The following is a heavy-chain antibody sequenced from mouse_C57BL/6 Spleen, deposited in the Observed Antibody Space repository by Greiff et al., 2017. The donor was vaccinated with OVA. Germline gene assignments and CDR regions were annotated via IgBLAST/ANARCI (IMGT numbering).Heavy chain of an antibody. CDR2: IDPSDSYT. D-gene: IGHD2-2*01. V-gene: IGHV1-69*01. Sequence: QVQLQQSGAELVMPGASVKLSCKASGYTFTSYWMHWVKQRPGQGLEWIGEIDPSDSYTNYNQKFKGKSTLTVDKSSSTAYMQLSSLTSEDSAVYYCARRLRGGFDYWGQGTTLTVSS. CDR1: GYTFTSYW. CDR3: ARRLRGGFDY. J-gene: IGHJ2*01.